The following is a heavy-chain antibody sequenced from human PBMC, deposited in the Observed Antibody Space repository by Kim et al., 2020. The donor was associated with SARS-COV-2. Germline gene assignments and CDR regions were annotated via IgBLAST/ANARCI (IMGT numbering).Heavy chain of an antibody. Sequence: YAQKFQGRVTMTRDTSTSTVYVELSSLRSEDTAVYYCARNDNSSGWVFDYWGQGTLVTVSS. J-gene: IGHJ4*02. D-gene: IGHD6-19*01. V-gene: IGHV1-46*01. CDR3: ARNDNSSGWVFDY.